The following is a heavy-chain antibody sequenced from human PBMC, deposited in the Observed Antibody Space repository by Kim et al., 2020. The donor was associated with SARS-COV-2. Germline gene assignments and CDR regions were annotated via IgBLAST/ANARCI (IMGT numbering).Heavy chain of an antibody. V-gene: IGHV3-11*04. Sequence: PDPVRGRFAMTRDNAKNSLYLHMNSLRAEDTSVYFCEGDVKGIVGAIDYWGQGTLVTVSS. J-gene: IGHJ4*02. CDR3: EGDVKGIVGAIDY. D-gene: IGHD1-26*01.